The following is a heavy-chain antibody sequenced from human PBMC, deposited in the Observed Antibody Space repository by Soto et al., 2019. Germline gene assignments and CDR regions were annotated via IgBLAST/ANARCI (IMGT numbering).Heavy chain of an antibody. D-gene: IGHD2-2*01. V-gene: IGHV3-21*01. J-gene: IGHJ4*02. Sequence: GGSLRLSCAASGFTFTNYSMNWVRQAPGKGLEWVSSISSSGTYVYYADSMKGRVTISRDNAKNTLFLQMNSLRAEDTAVYYCARRYCSTTNCYAFDSWGQGTQVTVSS. CDR1: GFTFTNYS. CDR3: ARRYCSTTNCYAFDS. CDR2: ISSSGTYV.